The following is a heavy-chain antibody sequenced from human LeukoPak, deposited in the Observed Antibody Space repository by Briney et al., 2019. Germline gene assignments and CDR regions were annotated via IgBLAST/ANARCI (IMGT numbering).Heavy chain of an antibody. V-gene: IGHV3-7*03. CDR2: LNEDGSKR. D-gene: IGHD5-18*01. Sequence: GGSLRLSCAASGFAFSSYWMTWVRQAPGKGLEWVASLNEDGSKRSYVGSVKGRFTISRDNAQNSVFLQMNSLTAEVTAVYYCARAVTSMDGYWGQGTLVTVSS. J-gene: IGHJ4*02. CDR3: ARAVTSMDGY. CDR1: GFAFSSYW.